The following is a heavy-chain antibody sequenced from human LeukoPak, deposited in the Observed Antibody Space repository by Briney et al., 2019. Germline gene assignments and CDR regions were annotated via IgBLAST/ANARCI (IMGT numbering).Heavy chain of an antibody. V-gene: IGHV4-34*01. CDR3: ARGGRGYRFDH. D-gene: IGHD5-12*01. J-gene: IGHJ4*02. CDR1: GGSLDGYY. CDR2: INHSGSN. Sequence: SETLSLTCTISGGSLDGYYWSWIRQTPEKWLEWIAEINHSGSNNYNPSLASRVTISEDMSKNQLSLKLTSVTAADTAVYYCARGGRGYRFDHWGQGTLVTVSS.